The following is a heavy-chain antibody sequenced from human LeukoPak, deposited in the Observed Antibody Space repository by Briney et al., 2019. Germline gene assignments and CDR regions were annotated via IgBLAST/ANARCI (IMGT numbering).Heavy chain of an antibody. D-gene: IGHD4-17*01. CDR1: GFTASSNY. Sequence: GGSLRLSCAASGFTASSNYMSWVRQAPGKGLEWGSAISSSGDNTYYADSVKGRFTISRDNSKNTLYLQLNSLRAGDTALYYCARERRDFGDPLDYWGQGTLVTVSS. V-gene: IGHV3-23*01. CDR3: ARERRDFGDPLDY. CDR2: ISSSGDNT. J-gene: IGHJ4*02.